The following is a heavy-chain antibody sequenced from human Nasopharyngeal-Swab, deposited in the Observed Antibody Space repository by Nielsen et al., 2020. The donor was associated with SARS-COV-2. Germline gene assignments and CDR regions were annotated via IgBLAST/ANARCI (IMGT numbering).Heavy chain of an antibody. J-gene: IGHJ4*02. CDR3: ARSTLWGYDYMWGSYRLFDY. CDR2: IYSGGST. D-gene: IGHD3-16*02. V-gene: IGHV3-53*01. Sequence: WIRQPPGKGLEWVSVIYSGGSTYYADSVKGRFTISRDNSKNTLYLQMNSLRAEDTAVYYCARSTLWGYDYMWGSYRLFDYWGQGTLVTVSS.